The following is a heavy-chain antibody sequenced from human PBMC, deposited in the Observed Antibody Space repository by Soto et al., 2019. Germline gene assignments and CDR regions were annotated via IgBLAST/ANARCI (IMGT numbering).Heavy chain of an antibody. Sequence: GGSLRLSCTASGFTLQNYAMAWVRQSPGKGLEWVSTLIGGHYGTAYSYSVKGRFTVSRDNSKNCLYLQMNSLGVEDTAMYFCAKGKSTGDIDWFDPWGQGSLVTVSS. D-gene: IGHD3-10*01. CDR2: LIGGHYGT. CDR1: GFTLQNYA. J-gene: IGHJ5*02. CDR3: AKGKSTGDIDWFDP. V-gene: IGHV3-23*01.